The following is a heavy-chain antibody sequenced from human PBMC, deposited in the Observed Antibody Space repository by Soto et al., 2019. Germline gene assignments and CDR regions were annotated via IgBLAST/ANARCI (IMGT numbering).Heavy chain of an antibody. D-gene: IGHD3-10*01. Sequence: ETRSLTCAVSGGPISSYCWSWIRQPPGKGLEWIGHIFYGGGTNYNPSLKSRVTISVDTSRNQFSLKLSSVTAADTAVYYCARHSEAGDYWGQGTLVTVSS. CDR3: ARHSEAGDY. CDR2: IFYGGGT. CDR1: GGPISSYC. J-gene: IGHJ4*02. V-gene: IGHV4-59*01.